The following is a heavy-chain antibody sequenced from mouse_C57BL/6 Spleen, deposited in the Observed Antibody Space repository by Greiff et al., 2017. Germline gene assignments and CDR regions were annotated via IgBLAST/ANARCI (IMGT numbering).Heavy chain of an antibody. CDR2: ISYDGSN. Sequence: DVKLQESGPGLVKPSQSLSLTCSVTGYSITSGYYWNWIRQFPGNKLEWMGYISYDGSNNYNPSLKNRISITRDTSKNQFFLKLNSVTTEDTATYYCARDALLYWYFDVWGTGTTVTVSS. V-gene: IGHV3-6*01. CDR3: ARDALLYWYFDV. CDR1: GYSITSGYY. J-gene: IGHJ1*03.